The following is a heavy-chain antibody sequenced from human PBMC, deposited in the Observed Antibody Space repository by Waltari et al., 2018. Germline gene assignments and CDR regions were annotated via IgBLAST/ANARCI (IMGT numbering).Heavy chain of an antibody. CDR2: IKQDGSER. J-gene: IGHJ5*02. D-gene: IGHD2-2*03. CDR3: ASGFRTGTSYYGNYFDP. Sequence: EVQLVESGGGLVQPGGSLRLSCTASGFTFSSHWMVWLRQAPGKGLEWVANIKQDGSERYYVDSVKGRFTISRDNAKSALYLQMNSLRAEDTALYYCASGFRTGTSYYGNYFDPWGHGTLVTVSS. CDR1: GFTFSSHW. V-gene: IGHV3-7*01.